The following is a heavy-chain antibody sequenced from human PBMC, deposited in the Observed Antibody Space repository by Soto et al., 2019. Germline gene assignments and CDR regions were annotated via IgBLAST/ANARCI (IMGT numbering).Heavy chain of an antibody. J-gene: IGHJ6*02. CDR1: GGSISSGDYY. CDR3: ARYDFWSGYYQEHYYYYGMDV. Sequence: SETLSLTCTVSGGSISSGDYYWSWIRQPPGKGLEWIGYIYYSGSTYYNPSLKSRVTISVDTSKNQFSLKLSSVTAADTAVYYCARYDFWSGYYQEHYYYYGMDVWGQGTTVTVSS. D-gene: IGHD3-3*01. CDR2: IYYSGST. V-gene: IGHV4-30-4*01.